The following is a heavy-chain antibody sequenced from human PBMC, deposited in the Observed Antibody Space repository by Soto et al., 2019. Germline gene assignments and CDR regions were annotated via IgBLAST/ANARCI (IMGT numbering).Heavy chain of an antibody. D-gene: IGHD3-10*01. V-gene: IGHV4-59*01. CDR3: ARHYGSGSYNWIDP. J-gene: IGHJ5*02. CDR2: IYYSGST. CDR1: GGSISSYY. Sequence: SETLALTCTVSGGSISSYYWSWIRQPPGKGLEWIGYIYYSGSTNYNPSLKSRVTISVDTSKNQFSLKLSSVTAADTAVYYCARHYGSGSYNWIDPWGQGTLVTVSS.